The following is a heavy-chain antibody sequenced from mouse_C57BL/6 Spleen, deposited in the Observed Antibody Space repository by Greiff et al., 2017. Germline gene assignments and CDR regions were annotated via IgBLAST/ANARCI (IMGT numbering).Heavy chain of an antibody. CDR2: ISDGGSYT. Sequence: EVQLMESGGGLVKPGGSLKLSCAASGFTFSSYAMSLVRQTPEKRLEWVATISDGGSYTYYPDNVKCRFTISRDNAKNNLYLQMSHLKSEDRAMYYCAREGQLRRRFADWGQGTLVTVSA. CDR3: AREGQLRRRFAD. D-gene: IGHD3-2*02. CDR1: GFTFSSYA. V-gene: IGHV5-4*01. J-gene: IGHJ3*01.